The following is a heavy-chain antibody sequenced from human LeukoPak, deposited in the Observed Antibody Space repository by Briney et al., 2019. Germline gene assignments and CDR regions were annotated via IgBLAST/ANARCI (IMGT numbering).Heavy chain of an antibody. CDR3: ASSEPAGRMDV. D-gene: IGHD1-14*01. J-gene: IGHJ6*02. Sequence: GGFLRLSCAASGFTFNNYWMTWARQAPGKGLEWVANINQDGSEKYYVDSVKGRFTISRDNAKNSLYLQMNSLRAEDTAVYYCASSEPAGRMDVWGQGTTVTVSS. CDR1: GFTFNNYW. V-gene: IGHV3-7*02. CDR2: INQDGSEK.